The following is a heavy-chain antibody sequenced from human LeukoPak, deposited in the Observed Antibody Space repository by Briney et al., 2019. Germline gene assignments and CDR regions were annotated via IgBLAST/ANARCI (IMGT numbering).Heavy chain of an antibody. CDR3: ARRYSNYFFDY. CDR1: GYSITSGYY. J-gene: IGHJ4*02. D-gene: IGHD4-11*01. V-gene: IGHV4-38-2*01. CDR2: IYHSGST. Sequence: SETLSLTCAVSGYSITSGYYWAWIRPPPGKGLEWIGNIYHSGSTYYNASLQSRVTISVDTSKNQFSLKLSSVTAADTAVYYCARRYSNYFFDYWGQGTLVTVSS.